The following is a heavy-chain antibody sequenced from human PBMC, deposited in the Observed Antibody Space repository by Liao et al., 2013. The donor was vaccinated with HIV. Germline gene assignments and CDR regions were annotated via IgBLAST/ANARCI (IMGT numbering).Heavy chain of an antibody. CDR3: ARVTNNWFES. CDR2: IYTSGSG. J-gene: IGHJ5*01. CDR1: GGSISRYY. V-gene: IGHV4-4*07. Sequence: QVQLQESGPGLVKSSETLSLTCTVSGGSISRYYWSWIRQPAGKGLEWIGRIYTSGSGTYNPSLKSRVTMSVDTSKNQFSLKLSSVTAADTAVYYCARVTNNWFESWGQGTLVTVSS.